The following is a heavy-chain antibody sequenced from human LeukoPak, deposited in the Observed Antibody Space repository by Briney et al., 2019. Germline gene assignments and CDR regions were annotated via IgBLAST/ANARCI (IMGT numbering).Heavy chain of an antibody. CDR1: GYTFTGYY. CDR3: ARGPDWGFDY. D-gene: IGHD3-9*01. CDR2: INPNSGGT. Sequence: ASMKVSCTASGYTFTGYYMHWVRQAPGQGLEWMGRINPNSGGTNYAQKFQGRVTMTRDTSISTAYMELNRLTSDDTAVYYCARGPDWGFDYWGQGTLVTVSS. J-gene: IGHJ4*02. V-gene: IGHV1-2*06.